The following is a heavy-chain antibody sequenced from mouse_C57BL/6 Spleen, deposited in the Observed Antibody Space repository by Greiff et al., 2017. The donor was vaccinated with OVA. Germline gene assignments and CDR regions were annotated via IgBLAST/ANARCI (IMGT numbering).Heavy chain of an antibody. D-gene: IGHD2-4*01. J-gene: IGHJ3*01. CDR2: ISSGSSTI. CDR3: ARRTYYDYDWFAY. CDR1: GFTFSDYG. Sequence: EVQGVESGGGLVKPGGSLKLSCAASGFTFSDYGMHWVRQAPEKGLEWVAYISSGSSTIYYADTVKGRFTISRDIAKNTLFLQMTSLRSEDTAMYYCARRTYYDYDWFAYWGQGTLVTVSA. V-gene: IGHV5-17*01.